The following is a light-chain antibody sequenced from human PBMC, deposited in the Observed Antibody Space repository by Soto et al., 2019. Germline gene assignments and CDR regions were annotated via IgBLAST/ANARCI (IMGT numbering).Light chain of an antibody. Sequence: ETVMTQSPATLSVSPGKRATLSCRASRSVSSNLAWYQQKPGQAPRLLIYGASTRATGIPARFSGGGSGTEFTRTISSLQSEDAAVSPCQQYYNWSPLTFGGGTKVEIK. CDR3: QQYYNWSPLT. J-gene: IGKJ4*01. V-gene: IGKV3-15*01. CDR1: RSVSSN. CDR2: GAS.